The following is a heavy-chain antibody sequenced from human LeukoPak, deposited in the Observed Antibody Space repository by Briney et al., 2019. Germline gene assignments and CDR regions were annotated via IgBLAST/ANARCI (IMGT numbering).Heavy chain of an antibody. Sequence: SGTLSLTCAVSGASISSNDWWIWVRQPPGKGVEWIGEIHHSGSTNYNPSLKSRVTLSVDRSKNQFSLNLGSVTAADTAVYYCTRHPDSALHFDYWGQGTLVTVS. CDR2: IHHSGST. J-gene: IGHJ4*02. CDR1: GASISSNDW. D-gene: IGHD1-14*01. CDR3: TRHPDSALHFDY. V-gene: IGHV4-4*02.